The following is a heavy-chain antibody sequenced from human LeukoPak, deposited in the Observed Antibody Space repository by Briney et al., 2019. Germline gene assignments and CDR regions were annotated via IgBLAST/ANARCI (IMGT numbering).Heavy chain of an antibody. Sequence: SETLSLTCTVSGGSISSGDYYWSWIRQPPGKGLEWIGYIYYSGSTYYNPPLKSRVTISVDTSKNQFSLKLSSVTAADTAVYYCARDTVTLTRRGAFDIWGQGTMVTVSS. CDR1: GGSISSGDYY. CDR2: IYYSGST. V-gene: IGHV4-30-4*01. CDR3: ARDTVTLTRRGAFDI. J-gene: IGHJ3*02. D-gene: IGHD4-17*01.